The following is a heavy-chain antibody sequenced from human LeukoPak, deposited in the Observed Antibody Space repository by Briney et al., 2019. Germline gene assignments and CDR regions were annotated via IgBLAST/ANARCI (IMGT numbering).Heavy chain of an antibody. CDR2: INGDRKNI. Sequence: GGSLRLSCVASGFTFNSYWMHWVRQDPRKGLVRVSRINGDRKNINYADSVRGRFTISRDNAKNTLYLQMNTLRVEDTAVYYCTRDLMDYDVSAGLHHYYLDVWGRGTTVAVSS. CDR3: TRDLMDYDVSAGLHHYYLDV. J-gene: IGHJ6*02. CDR1: GFTFNSYW. V-gene: IGHV3-74*01. D-gene: IGHD3-9*01.